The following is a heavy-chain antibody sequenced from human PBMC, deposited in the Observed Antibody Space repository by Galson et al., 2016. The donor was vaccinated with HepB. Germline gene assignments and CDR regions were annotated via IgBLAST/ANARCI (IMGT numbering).Heavy chain of an antibody. CDR1: GDSVSSDSYS. CDR3: ARGPRLLRRLGDLVSYFDY. J-gene: IGHJ4*02. D-gene: IGHD5-12*01. CDR2: ILYTGNT. V-gene: IGHV4-30-2*01. Sequence: TLSLTCAVSGDSVSSDSYSWTWMRQPPGKGLEWIGHILYTGNTYYNPSLRARLTMTVDRSRNHLSLHLNSVTAADTAVYYCARGPRLLRRLGDLVSYFDYWGQGILVTVSS.